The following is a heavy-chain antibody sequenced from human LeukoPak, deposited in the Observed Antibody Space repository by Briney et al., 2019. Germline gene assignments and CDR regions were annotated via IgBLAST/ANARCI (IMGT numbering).Heavy chain of an antibody. CDR1: GFSFGVYS. J-gene: IGHJ5*02. CDR2: ISGASSDNYI. D-gene: IGHD3-16*01. CDR3: TREGGVAP. V-gene: IGHV3-21*01. Sequence: GGSLSLSCVASGFSFGVYSMNWVRQAPGKGPEWVSTISGASSDNYIDYADSVKGRFTISRDNAKKSVFLEMNGLRDDDTAVYYCTREGGVAPWSQGTLVSVSS.